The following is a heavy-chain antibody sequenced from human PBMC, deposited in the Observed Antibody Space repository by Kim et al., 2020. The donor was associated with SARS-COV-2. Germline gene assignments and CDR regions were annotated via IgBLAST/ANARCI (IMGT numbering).Heavy chain of an antibody. CDR2: ITSNGDST. Sequence: GGSLRLSCSASGFTFSTYAMHWVRQAPGKGLEYVSAITSNGDSTYYADSVKGRFTISRDNSKNTLYLQMSSLRPEDTAVYYCVKDDSSSWVRMGTILDYWGQGTLVTVSS. D-gene: IGHD6-13*01. CDR3: VKDDSSSWVRMGTILDY. J-gene: IGHJ4*02. CDR1: GFTFSTYA. V-gene: IGHV3-64D*06.